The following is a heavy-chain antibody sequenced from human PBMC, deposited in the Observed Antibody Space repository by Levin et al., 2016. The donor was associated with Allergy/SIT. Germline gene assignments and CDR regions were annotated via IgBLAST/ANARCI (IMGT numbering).Heavy chain of an antibody. Sequence: WIRQPPGKGLEWIGEINHSGSTNYNPSLKSRVTISVDTSKNQFSLKLSSVTAADTAVYYCARGSIVVVVAAQNWFDPWGQGTLVTVSS. V-gene: IGHV4-34*01. J-gene: IGHJ5*02. D-gene: IGHD2-15*01. CDR2: INHSGST. CDR3: ARGSIVVVVAAQNWFDP.